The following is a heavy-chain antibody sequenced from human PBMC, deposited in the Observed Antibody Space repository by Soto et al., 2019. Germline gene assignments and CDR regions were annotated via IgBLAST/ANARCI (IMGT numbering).Heavy chain of an antibody. D-gene: IGHD3-3*01. V-gene: IGHV3-23*01. CDR3: AKGPTIFGVVIVYEYYYGFEV. CDR1: GFTFTTTP. CDR2: ISSTGVST. Sequence: EVLLLYSGGGLAQPGGSLRLSCAASGFTFTTTPMSWVRQAPGKGLEWVSSISSTGVSTYYADSVKGRFTISRDNSKNTLYLQMNNLRGEDTAVYSCAKGPTIFGVVIVYEYYYGFEVWGQGTTVTVSS. J-gene: IGHJ6*02.